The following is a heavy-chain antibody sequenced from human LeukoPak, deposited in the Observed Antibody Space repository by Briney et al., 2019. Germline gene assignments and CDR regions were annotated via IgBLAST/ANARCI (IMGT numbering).Heavy chain of an antibody. V-gene: IGHV1-2*02. D-gene: IGHD5-18*01. Sequence: ASVQVSCKASGYNFTNYALNWVRQAPGQGLEWMGWINPNSGGTNYAQKFQGRVTMTRDTSISTAYMELSRLRSDDTAVYYCARAVRYSYGLDYWGQGTLVTVSS. CDR2: INPNSGGT. CDR3: ARAVRYSYGLDY. CDR1: GYNFTNYA. J-gene: IGHJ4*02.